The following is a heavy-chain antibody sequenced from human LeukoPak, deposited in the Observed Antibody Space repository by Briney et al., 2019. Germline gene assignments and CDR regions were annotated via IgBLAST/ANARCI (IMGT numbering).Heavy chain of an antibody. J-gene: IGHJ4*02. D-gene: IGHD2-21*02. Sequence: SETLSLTCAVYGGSFSGYYCSWIRQPPGEGLEWIGEINHSGSTNYNPSLKSRVTISVDTSKNQFSLKLSSVTAADTAVYYCARGPKVVTLYEYFDYWGQGTLVTVSS. CDR2: INHSGST. CDR1: GGSFSGYY. V-gene: IGHV4-34*01. CDR3: ARGPKVVTLYEYFDY.